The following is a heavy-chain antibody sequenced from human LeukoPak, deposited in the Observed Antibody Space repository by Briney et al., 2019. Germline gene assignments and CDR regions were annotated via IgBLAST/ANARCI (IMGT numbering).Heavy chain of an antibody. CDR1: GFTFSNYA. V-gene: IGHV3-23*01. CDR2: ISGSGGST. J-gene: IGHJ4*02. Sequence: GGSLRLSCAASGFTFSNYAMNWVRQAPGKGLEWVSTISGSGGSTYYADSVKGRFTISRDNSKNTLLLQMNSLRAEDTAVYYCAKVRWDNSGWYYLDSWGQGTLVTVSS. CDR3: AKVRWDNSGWYYLDS. D-gene: IGHD6-19*01.